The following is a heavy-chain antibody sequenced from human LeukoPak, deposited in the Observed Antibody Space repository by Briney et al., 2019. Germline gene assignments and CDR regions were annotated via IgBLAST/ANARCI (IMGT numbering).Heavy chain of an antibody. J-gene: IGHJ4*02. D-gene: IGHD2-21*01. V-gene: IGHV4-61*01. CDR3: ARMRGGEDYFDY. CDR1: GGSVSSGSYY. Sequence: SETLSLTCTVSGGSVSSGSYYWSWIRQPPGKGLEWIGYIYYSGSTNYNPSLKSRVTISVDTSKNQFSLKLSSATAADTAVYYCARMRGGEDYFDYWGQGTLVTVSS. CDR2: IYYSGST.